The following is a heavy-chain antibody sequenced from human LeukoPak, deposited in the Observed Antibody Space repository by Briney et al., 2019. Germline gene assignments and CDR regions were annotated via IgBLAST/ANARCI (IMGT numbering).Heavy chain of an antibody. Sequence: GGSLRLSCAASGFTFSNYWMNWVRQAPGKGLEWVASIKQDGSENYYVDSVKGRFTISRDNAKNSLYLQMNSLRAEDTAVYYCAKDKYSSGWADAFDIWGQGTMVTVSS. D-gene: IGHD6-19*01. J-gene: IGHJ3*02. CDR2: IKQDGSEN. CDR3: AKDKYSSGWADAFDI. V-gene: IGHV3-7*03. CDR1: GFTFSNYW.